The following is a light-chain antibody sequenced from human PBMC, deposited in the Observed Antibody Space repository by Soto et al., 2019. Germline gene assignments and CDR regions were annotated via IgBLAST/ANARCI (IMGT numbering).Light chain of an antibody. CDR2: KAS. V-gene: IGKV1-5*03. CDR3: QQYNSYSEA. CDR1: QNTRSR. J-gene: IGKJ1*01. Sequence: TQSPILLSASVGDRGTVTSRASQNTRSRLAWFQQKPGKAPKLLIYKASTLKSGVPSRFSGSGSGTEFTLTISSLQPDDFATYYCQQYNSYSEAFGQGTKVDI.